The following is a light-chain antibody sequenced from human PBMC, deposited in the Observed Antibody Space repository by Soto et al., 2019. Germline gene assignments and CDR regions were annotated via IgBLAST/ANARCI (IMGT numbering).Light chain of an antibody. CDR2: GAS. CDR3: QQYNNWPPMIT. J-gene: IGKJ5*01. V-gene: IGKV3-15*01. Sequence: EIVMTQSPATLSVSPGERSALSCMAIQSVSSNLAWYQQKPGQAPRLLIYGASTRATGIPARLSGSGSGTEFTLTISSLQSEDFAVYYCQQYNNWPPMITFGQGTRLEIK. CDR1: QSVSSN.